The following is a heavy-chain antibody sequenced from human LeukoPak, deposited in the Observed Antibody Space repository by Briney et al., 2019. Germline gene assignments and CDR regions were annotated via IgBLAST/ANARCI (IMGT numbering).Heavy chain of an antibody. Sequence: GRSLRLSCAASGFTFSSYAMHWVRQAPGKGLEWVAVISYDGSNKYYADSVKGRFTISRDNSKNTLYLQMNSLRAEDTAVYYCARERIVGATFDPWGQGTLVTVSS. CDR2: ISYDGSNK. CDR3: ARERIVGATFDP. J-gene: IGHJ5*02. D-gene: IGHD1-26*01. V-gene: IGHV3-30-3*01. CDR1: GFTFSSYA.